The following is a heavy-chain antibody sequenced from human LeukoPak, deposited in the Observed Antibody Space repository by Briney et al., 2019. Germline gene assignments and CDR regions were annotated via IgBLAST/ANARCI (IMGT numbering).Heavy chain of an antibody. Sequence: GSLRLSCAASGFTFSSYWMSWVRQPPGKGLEWIGEIDHSGSTNYNPSLKSRVTISLDTSKNQFSLRLTSVTAADTAVYYCARHTHSSSWYTNWFDPWGQGTLVTVSS. D-gene: IGHD6-13*01. V-gene: IGHV4-34*01. CDR1: GFTFSSYW. J-gene: IGHJ5*02. CDR3: ARHTHSSSWYTNWFDP. CDR2: IDHSGST.